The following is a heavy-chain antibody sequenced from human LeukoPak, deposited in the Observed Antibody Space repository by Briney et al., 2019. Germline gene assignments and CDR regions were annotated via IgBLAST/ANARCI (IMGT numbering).Heavy chain of an antibody. D-gene: IGHD3-10*01. CDR1: EFTFGFYG. V-gene: IGHV3-30*02. CDR2: IRFDGSNK. J-gene: IGHJ6*03. Sequence: GGSLRLSCAASEFTFGFYGMHWVRQAPGEGLEWVAFIRFDGSNKYYADSVKGRFTISRDNSKNTLYLQMNSLRAEDTAVYYCAKSDSGSGYYYYYMDVWGKGTTVTVSS. CDR3: AKSDSGSGYYYYYMDV.